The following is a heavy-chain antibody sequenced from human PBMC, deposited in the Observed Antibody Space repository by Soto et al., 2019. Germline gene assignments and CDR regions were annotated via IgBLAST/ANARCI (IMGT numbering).Heavy chain of an antibody. Sequence: QVQLVQSGAEVKKPGASVKVSCKASGHTFTGHHMHWGRQAPGQGLELMGLIDLDIGDTKYAQKFQGRVTSTSDTAITTAYMELRGLRSDDTAVYYCALEPTGTAGFDYWGQGTLVAVSA. CDR2: IDLDIGDT. V-gene: IGHV1-2*02. J-gene: IGHJ4*02. CDR1: GHTFTGHH. CDR3: ALEPTGTAGFDY. D-gene: IGHD2-21*02.